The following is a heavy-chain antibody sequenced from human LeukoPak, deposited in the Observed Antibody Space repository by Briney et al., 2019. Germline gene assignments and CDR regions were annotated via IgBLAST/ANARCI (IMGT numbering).Heavy chain of an antibody. D-gene: IGHD4-23*01. CDR2: IYYSGST. Sequence: SETLSLTCTVSGGSISSSSYYWGWIRQPPGKGLEWIGYIYYSGSTYYNPSLKSRVTISVDTSKNQFSLKLSSVTAADTAVYYCARYPVEAFDIWGQGTMVTVSS. CDR3: ARYPVEAFDI. J-gene: IGHJ3*02. CDR1: GGSISSSSYY. V-gene: IGHV4-30-4*08.